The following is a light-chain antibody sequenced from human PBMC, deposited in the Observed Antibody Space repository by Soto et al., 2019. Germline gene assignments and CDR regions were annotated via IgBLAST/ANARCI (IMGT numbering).Light chain of an antibody. V-gene: IGKV3-20*01. J-gene: IGKJ4*01. Sequence: EIVLTQSPGTLSLSPGERGTLSCRASQSVSSSYFAWYQQKPGQAPRLLIYGASSRATGIPDRFSGSGSGTDFTLTISRLEPEDFAVYYCQQYGSSPLTFGGGTKVEIK. CDR1: QSVSSSY. CDR2: GAS. CDR3: QQYGSSPLT.